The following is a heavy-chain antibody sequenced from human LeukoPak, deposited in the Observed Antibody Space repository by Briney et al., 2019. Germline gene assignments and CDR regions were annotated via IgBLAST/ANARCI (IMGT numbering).Heavy chain of an antibody. Sequence: GRSLRLSCAASGFTFSSYGMHWVRQAPGKGLEWVAVIWYDGSNKYYADSVKGRFTISRDNSKNTLYLQMNSLRAEDTAVYYCARVRSCSSTSCYNANYYYYYMDVWGKGTTVTVSS. CDR1: GFTFSSYG. V-gene: IGHV3-33*01. J-gene: IGHJ6*03. CDR3: ARVRSCSSTSCYNANYYYYYMDV. CDR2: IWYDGSNK. D-gene: IGHD2-2*02.